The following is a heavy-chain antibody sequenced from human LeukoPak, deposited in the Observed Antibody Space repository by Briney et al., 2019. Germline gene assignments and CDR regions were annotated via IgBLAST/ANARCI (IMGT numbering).Heavy chain of an antibody. V-gene: IGHV3-48*01. J-gene: IGHJ3*02. Sequence: TGGALRLSCAASGFTFSSYSMNWVRQAPGKGLEWVSHISSSSSTIYYADSGEGLFTISRVNAKNSLYLQMNSLRAEDKAVYYCASGLRYFDWLLYGAFDIWGQGTMVTVSS. CDR2: ISSSSSTI. CDR1: GFTFSSYS. D-gene: IGHD3-9*01. CDR3: ASGLRYFDWLLYGAFDI.